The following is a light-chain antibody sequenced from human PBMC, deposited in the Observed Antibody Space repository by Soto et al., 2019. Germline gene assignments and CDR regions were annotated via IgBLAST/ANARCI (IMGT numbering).Light chain of an antibody. CDR2: DAS. Sequence: DIQMTQSPSTLSASVGDRVTITCRASQSISSWLAWYQQKPGKAPKLLIYDASSLESGVPSRFSGSGSGTEFTLTISSLQPDDFATYYCPQPRTFGQGTKVEIK. V-gene: IGKV1-5*01. CDR1: QSISSW. J-gene: IGKJ1*01. CDR3: PQPRT.